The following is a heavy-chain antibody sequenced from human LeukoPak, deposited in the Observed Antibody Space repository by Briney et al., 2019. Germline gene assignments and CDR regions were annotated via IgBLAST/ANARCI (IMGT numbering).Heavy chain of an antibody. CDR1: GGSISSGSYS. CDR3: ARGSTSGVATSFDY. CDR2: IYRSGST. D-gene: IGHD5-12*01. J-gene: IGHJ4*02. V-gene: IGHV4-30-2*01. Sequence: PSETLSLTCAVSGGSISSGSYSWSWIRQPPGQGLEWIGYIYRSGSTYYKSSLRSRVTISVDRSKNQFSLKLNSVTAADTAAYYCARGSTSGVATSFDYWGQGTLVTVSS.